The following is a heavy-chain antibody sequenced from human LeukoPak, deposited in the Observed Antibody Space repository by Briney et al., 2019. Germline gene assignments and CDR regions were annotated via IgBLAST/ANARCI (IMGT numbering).Heavy chain of an antibody. Sequence: PGGSLRLSCAASGFTLSTYSMSWVRQAPGKGLEWVSSISSSSSYIYYADSVKGRFTISRDNAKNSLYLQMNSLRAEDTAVYCCARDPPYYDILTGYYQIDYWGQGTPVTVSS. CDR1: GFTLSTYS. V-gene: IGHV3-21*01. D-gene: IGHD3-9*01. CDR3: ARDPPYYDILTGYYQIDY. J-gene: IGHJ4*02. CDR2: ISSSSSYI.